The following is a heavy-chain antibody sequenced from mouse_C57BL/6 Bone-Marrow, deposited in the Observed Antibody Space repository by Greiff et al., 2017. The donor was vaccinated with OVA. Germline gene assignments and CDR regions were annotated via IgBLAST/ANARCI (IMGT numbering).Heavy chain of an antibody. CDR2: IYPGSGST. D-gene: IGHD2-4*01. CDR3: ARGGLRLLYYFDY. V-gene: IGHV1-55*01. CDR1: GYTFTSYW. J-gene: IGHJ2*01. Sequence: QVQLQQPGAELVKPGASVKMSCKASGYTFTSYWITWVKQRPGQGLEWIGDIYPGSGSTNYNEKFKSKATLTVDTASSTAYMQLSSLTSEDSAVYYCARGGLRLLYYFDYWGQGTTLTVSS.